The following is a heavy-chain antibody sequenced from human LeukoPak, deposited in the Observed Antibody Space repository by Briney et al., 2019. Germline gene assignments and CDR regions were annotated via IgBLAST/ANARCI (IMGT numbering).Heavy chain of an antibody. CDR1: GFIFDNFA. D-gene: IGHD6-13*01. CDR3: VKDFHNSWTFDY. V-gene: IGHV3-23*01. CDR2: ITGSGGNT. Sequence: GGSLRLSCAASGFIFDNFAMSWVRQAPGKGLEWVSTITGSGGNTYYADSVEGRSTISRDTSKNTLYLQMNSLRVEDTAVYYCVKDFHNSWTFDYWGQGTLVTVSS. J-gene: IGHJ4*02.